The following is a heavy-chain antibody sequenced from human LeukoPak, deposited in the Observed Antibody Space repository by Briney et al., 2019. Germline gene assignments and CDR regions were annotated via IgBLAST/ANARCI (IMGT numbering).Heavy chain of an antibody. CDR1: GFTFDDYA. J-gene: IGHJ6*02. V-gene: IGHV3-9*01. Sequence: GGSLRLSCAASGFTFDDYAMSWVRQAPGKGLEWVSGINWNSGRVDYADSEKGRFTISRDNAKNSLYLQMNSLRAEDTALYYCAKDRDTTTWYGMDVWGQGTTVTVSS. CDR2: INWNSGRV. D-gene: IGHD2-2*01. CDR3: AKDRDTTTWYGMDV.